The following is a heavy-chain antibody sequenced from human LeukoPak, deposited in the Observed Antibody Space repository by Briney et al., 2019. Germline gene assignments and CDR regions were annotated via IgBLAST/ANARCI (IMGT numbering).Heavy chain of an antibody. V-gene: IGHV1-18*01. CDR1: GYTFTSYG. CDR3: ARGLITIFGVVIMDLYYYGMDV. Sequence: ASVKVSCKASGYTFTSYGISWVRQAPGQGLEWMGWISAYNGNTNYAQKLQGRVTMTTDTSTSTAYMELRSLRSDDTAVYYCARGLITIFGVVIMDLYYYGMDVWGQGTTVTVSS. D-gene: IGHD3-3*01. CDR2: ISAYNGNT. J-gene: IGHJ6*02.